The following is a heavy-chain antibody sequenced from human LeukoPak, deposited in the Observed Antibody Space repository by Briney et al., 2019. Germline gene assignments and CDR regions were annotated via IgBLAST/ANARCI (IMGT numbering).Heavy chain of an antibody. CDR3: ARVPGALDWLLYYYYYMDV. CDR2: IKQDGSEK. J-gene: IGHJ6*03. Sequence: GESLRLSYAASGFTFSSYWMSWVRQAPGKGLEWVANIKQDGSEKYYVDSVKGRFTISRDNAKNSLYLQMNSLRAEDTAVYCCARVPGALDWLLYYYYYMDVWGKGTTVTVSS. CDR1: GFTFSSYW. V-gene: IGHV3-7*01. D-gene: IGHD3-9*01.